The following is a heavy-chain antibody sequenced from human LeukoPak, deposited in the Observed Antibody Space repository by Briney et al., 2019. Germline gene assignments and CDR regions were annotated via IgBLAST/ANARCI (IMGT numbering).Heavy chain of an antibody. CDR2: IYYSGST. D-gene: IGHD2-2*01. CDR1: GGSVSSGSYY. CDR3: ARGLRVPAAIVTPHPLGSDWFDP. J-gene: IGHJ5*02. Sequence: RPSETLSLTCTVSGGSVSSGSYYWSWIRQPPGKGLEWIGYIYYSGSTNYNPSLKSRVTISADTSKNQFSLKLSSVTAADTAVYYCARGLRVPAAIVTPHPLGSDWFDPWGQGTLVTVSS. V-gene: IGHV4-61*01.